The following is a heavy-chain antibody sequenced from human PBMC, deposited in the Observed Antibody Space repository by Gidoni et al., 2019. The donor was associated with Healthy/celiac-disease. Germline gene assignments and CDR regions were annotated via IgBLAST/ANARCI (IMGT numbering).Heavy chain of an antibody. Sequence: EVHLLESGGCLVQPGWSLRLSCAASGFTFRSYEMNWVRQASGKGLEWVSYMSSSGSTIYYADSVKGRFTISRDNAKNSLYLQMNSLRAEDTAVYYCASPDSGTTSGGFDYWGQGTLVTVSS. D-gene: IGHD1-1*01. V-gene: IGHV3-48*03. J-gene: IGHJ4*02. CDR3: ASPDSGTTSGGFDY. CDR1: GFTFRSYE. CDR2: MSSSGSTI.